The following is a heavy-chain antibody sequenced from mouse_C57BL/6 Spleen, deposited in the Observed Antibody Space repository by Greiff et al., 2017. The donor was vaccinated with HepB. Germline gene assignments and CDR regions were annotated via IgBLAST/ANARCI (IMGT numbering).Heavy chain of an antibody. D-gene: IGHD2-4*01. CDR3: ARDSDDYDGYYFDY. Sequence: EVKLMESGPGLVKPSQSLSLTCSVTGYSITSGYYWNWIRQFPGNKLEWMGYISYDGSNNCNPSLKNRISITRDTSKNQFFLKLNSVTTEDTATYYCARDSDDYDGYYFDYWGQGTTLTVSS. J-gene: IGHJ2*01. V-gene: IGHV3-6*01. CDR1: GYSITSGYY. CDR2: ISYDGSN.